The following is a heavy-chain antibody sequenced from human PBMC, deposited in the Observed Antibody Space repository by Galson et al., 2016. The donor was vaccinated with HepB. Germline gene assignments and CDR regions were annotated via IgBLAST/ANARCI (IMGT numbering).Heavy chain of an antibody. Sequence: SETLSLTCSVSGASVKSGSYYWSWIRQPPGKGLEWIGYIYYTGSTNYNSSLKSRVTISVDTPKNQVSLTLTSVTAADTAMYYCARVSGYGDYGRGVFDHWGQGTLVTVSS. CDR3: ARVSGYGDYGRGVFDH. CDR1: GASVKSGSYY. J-gene: IGHJ4*02. V-gene: IGHV4-61*01. D-gene: IGHD4-17*01. CDR2: IYYTGST.